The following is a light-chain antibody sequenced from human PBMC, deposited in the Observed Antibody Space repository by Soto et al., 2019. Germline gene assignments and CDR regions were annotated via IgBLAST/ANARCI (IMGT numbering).Light chain of an antibody. CDR3: QQYGNSPLFT. CDR1: QSVASRY. Sequence: EIVLTQSPGTLSLSPGERATLSCRASQSVASRYLAWYQQKPGQAPRLLMYDASSRATGIPERFSGSGSGTDFTLTISRLEPEDFAVYYCQQYGNSPLFTFGPGPKVDIK. CDR2: DAS. J-gene: IGKJ3*01. V-gene: IGKV3-20*01.